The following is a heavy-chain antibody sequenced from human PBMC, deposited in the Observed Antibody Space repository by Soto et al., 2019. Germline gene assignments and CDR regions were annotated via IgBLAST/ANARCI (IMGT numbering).Heavy chain of an antibody. D-gene: IGHD3-10*01. Sequence: NPSETLSLTCTVSGDSISSSRYYWGWIRQPPGKGLEWIGSIYYSGSTYYNPSLKSRVTISVDTSKNQFSLKLNSVTAADTAVYYCASYHGSESFYYNGIDYWGQGTLVTVSS. CDR2: IYYSGST. V-gene: IGHV4-39*01. J-gene: IGHJ4*02. CDR1: GDSISSSRYY. CDR3: ASYHGSESFYYNGIDY.